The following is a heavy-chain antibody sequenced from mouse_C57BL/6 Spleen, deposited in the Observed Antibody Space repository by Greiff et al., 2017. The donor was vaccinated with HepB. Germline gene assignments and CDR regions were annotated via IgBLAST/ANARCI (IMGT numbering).Heavy chain of an antibody. CDR3: AISLNYFAFDY. J-gene: IGHJ2*01. Sequence: VQLQQSGAELARPGASVKMSCKASGYTFTSYTMHWVKQRPGQGLEWIGYINPSSGYTKYNQKFKDKATLTADKSSSTAYMQLSSLKSEDSAVYYCAISLNYFAFDYWGQGTTLTVSS. V-gene: IGHV1-4*01. CDR2: INPSSGYT. CDR1: GYTFTSYT. D-gene: IGHD1-1*01.